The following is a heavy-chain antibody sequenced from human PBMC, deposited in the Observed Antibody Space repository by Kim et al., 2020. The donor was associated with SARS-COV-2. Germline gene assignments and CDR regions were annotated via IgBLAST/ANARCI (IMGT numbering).Heavy chain of an antibody. CDR3: AREGVHLAYCGGDCYSYFDY. V-gene: IGHV3-30*04. Sequence: GGSLRLSCAASGFTFSSYAMHWVRQAPGKGLEWVAVISYDGSNKYYADSVKGRFTISRDNSKNTLYLQMNSLRAEDTAVYYCAREGVHLAYCGGDCYSYFDYWGQGTLVTVSS. D-gene: IGHD2-21*02. J-gene: IGHJ4*02. CDR2: ISYDGSNK. CDR1: GFTFSSYA.